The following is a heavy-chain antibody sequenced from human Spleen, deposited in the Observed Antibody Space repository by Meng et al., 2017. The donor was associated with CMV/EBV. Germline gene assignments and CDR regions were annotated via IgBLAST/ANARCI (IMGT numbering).Heavy chain of an antibody. J-gene: IGHJ4*02. V-gene: IGHV3-74*01. CDR1: GFTFSTYW. CDR3: AIEHYYDRSGYSHNFDY. Sequence: GESLKISCTASGFTFSTYWMHWVRQAPGKGLVWVSRINTDGSSTTYADSVKGRFTISRDNAKNTLYLQMTSLRAEDTAVFYCAIEHYYDRSGYSHNFDYWGRGTLVTVSS. D-gene: IGHD3-22*01. CDR2: INTDGSST.